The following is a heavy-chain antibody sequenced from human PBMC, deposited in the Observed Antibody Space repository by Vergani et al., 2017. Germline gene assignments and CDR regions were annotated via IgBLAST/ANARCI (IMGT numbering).Heavy chain of an antibody. Sequence: QVQLVQSGAEVKKPGSSVKVSCKASGGTFSSYAISWVRQAPGQGLEWVGWINPNGGDTKFAQKFQGRVTMTRDTSISTAYMELSRLRSDDTAVYYCARDRDFDYSNYLFDYWGQGTLVTVSS. CDR1: GGTFSSYA. V-gene: IGHV1-2*02. CDR3: ARDRDFDYSNYLFDY. D-gene: IGHD4-11*01. CDR2: INPNGGDT. J-gene: IGHJ4*02.